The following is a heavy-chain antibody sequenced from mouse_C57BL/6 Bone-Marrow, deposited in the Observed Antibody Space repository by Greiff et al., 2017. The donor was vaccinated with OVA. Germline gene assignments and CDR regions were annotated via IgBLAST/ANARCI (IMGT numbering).Heavy chain of an antibody. CDR2: IYPRSGNT. CDR1: GYTFTSYG. CDR3: ARKPPHYYGSSYLDY. D-gene: IGHD1-1*01. V-gene: IGHV1-81*01. Sequence: QVQLQQSGAELARPGASVKLSCKASGYTFTSYGISWVKQRTGQGLEWIGEIYPRSGNTYYNEKFKGKATLTADKSSSTAYMELRSLTSEDSAVYFCARKPPHYYGSSYLDYWGQGTTLTVSS. J-gene: IGHJ2*01.